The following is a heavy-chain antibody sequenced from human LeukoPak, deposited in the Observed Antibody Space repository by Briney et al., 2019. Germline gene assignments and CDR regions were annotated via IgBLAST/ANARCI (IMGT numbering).Heavy chain of an antibody. V-gene: IGHV1-69*13. Sequence: SVKVSCKASGGTFSSYAISWVRQAPGRGLEWMGGIIPIFGTANYAQKFQGRVTITADESTSTAYMELSSLRSEDTAVYYCARDSNSSGWNDAFDIWGQGTRVTVSS. CDR2: IIPIFGTA. CDR1: GGTFSSYA. D-gene: IGHD6-19*01. J-gene: IGHJ3*02. CDR3: ARDSNSSGWNDAFDI.